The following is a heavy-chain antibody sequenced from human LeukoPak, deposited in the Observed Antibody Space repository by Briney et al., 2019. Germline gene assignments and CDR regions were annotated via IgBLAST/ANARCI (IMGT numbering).Heavy chain of an antibody. CDR2: TSWDGDNT. CDR1: GFTFDDYT. CDR3: AELGITMIGGV. D-gene: IGHD3-10*02. V-gene: IGHV3-43*01. J-gene: IGHJ6*04. Sequence: GGSLRLSCAASGFTFDDYTMHWVRQAPGKSLEWVSLTSWDGDNTYYADSVKGRFTISRDNAKNSLYLQMNSLRAEDTAVYYCAELGITMIGGVWGKGTTVTSSS.